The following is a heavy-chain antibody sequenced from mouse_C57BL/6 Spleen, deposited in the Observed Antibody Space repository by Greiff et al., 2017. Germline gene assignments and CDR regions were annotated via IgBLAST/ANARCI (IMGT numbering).Heavy chain of an antibody. CDR2: SSNKANDSTT. V-gene: IGHV7-1*01. CDR1: GFTFSAFY. J-gene: IGHJ2*01. Sequence: EVQVVQSGGGLVQSGRSLRLSCATSGFTFSAFYMDWVRQAPGTGLEWIAASSNKANDSTTEYSASVKGRFIVSRDTSQSILYLQMKALSAEDADIYYCARDAGGFDYWGQGTTLTVSS. CDR3: ARDAGGFDY.